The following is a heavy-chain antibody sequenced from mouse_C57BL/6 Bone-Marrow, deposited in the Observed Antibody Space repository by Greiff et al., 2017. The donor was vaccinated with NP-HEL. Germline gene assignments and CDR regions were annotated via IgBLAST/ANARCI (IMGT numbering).Heavy chain of an antibody. J-gene: IGHJ2*01. CDR2: ISDGGSYT. CDR1: GFTFSSYA. V-gene: IGHV5-4*01. CDR3: ARDHADY. Sequence: EVMLVESGGGLVKPGGSLKLSCAASGFTFSSYAMSWVRQAPEKRLEWVATISDGGSYTYYPDNVKGRFTISRDNAKNNLYLQMSHLKSEDTAMYYCARDHADYWGQGTTLTVSS.